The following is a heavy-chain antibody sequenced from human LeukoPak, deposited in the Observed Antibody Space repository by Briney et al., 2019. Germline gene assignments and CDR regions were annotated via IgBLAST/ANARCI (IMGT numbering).Heavy chain of an antibody. CDR2: ISSSGGST. V-gene: IGHV3-23*01. D-gene: IGHD5-18*01. CDR1: GFTFSSYA. CDR3: AKDLYTYGTTPLDY. J-gene: IGHJ4*02. Sequence: GGSLRRSCAASGFTFSSYAMSWVRQAAGKGLEWVTSISSSGGSTYYADSVKGRFTISRDYSKNTLYLQMNSLRAEDTAVYYCAKDLYTYGTTPLDYWGQGILVTVSS.